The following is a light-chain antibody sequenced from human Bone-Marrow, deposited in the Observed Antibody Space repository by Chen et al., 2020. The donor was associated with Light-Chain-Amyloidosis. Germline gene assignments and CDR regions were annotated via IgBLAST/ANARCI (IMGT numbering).Light chain of an antibody. Sequence: QSALTQPASVSGSPRQSTTISCTGPSSDVCGYNYVSWYQQHPGKAPKLIIYDVTYRHSGVSNRCSGSKSGNTASLTISGLQAEDEADYYCSSFTRNNALVFGGGTKLTVL. CDR3: SSFTRNNALV. V-gene: IGLV2-14*03. CDR1: SSDVCGYNY. CDR2: DVT. J-gene: IGLJ2*01.